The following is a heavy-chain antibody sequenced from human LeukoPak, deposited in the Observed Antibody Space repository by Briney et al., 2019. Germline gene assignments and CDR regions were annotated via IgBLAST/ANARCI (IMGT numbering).Heavy chain of an antibody. Sequence: ASVKVSCKASGYTFTGYYMHWVRQAPGQGLEWMGRINPNSGGTNYAQKFQGRVTMTTYTSTSTAYMELRSLRSDDTAVYYCARYYSNYAFDYWGQGTLVTASS. CDR3: ARYYSNYAFDY. CDR2: INPNSGGT. D-gene: IGHD4-11*01. J-gene: IGHJ4*02. CDR1: GYTFTGYY. V-gene: IGHV1-2*06.